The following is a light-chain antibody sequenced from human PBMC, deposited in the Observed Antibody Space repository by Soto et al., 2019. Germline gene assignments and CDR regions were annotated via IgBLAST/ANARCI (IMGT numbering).Light chain of an antibody. CDR1: SSNIGAGYD. CDR2: GNT. J-gene: IGLJ1*01. Sequence: QAVVTQPPSVSGAPGQRVTISCTGSSSNIGAGYDVHWYQQLPGTAPKLLIYGNTNRPSGVPDRFSGSKSGTSASLAITGLQAEDEADYYCQSYDSSLSARNYVFGTGTKLTVL. V-gene: IGLV1-40*01. CDR3: QSYDSSLSARNYV.